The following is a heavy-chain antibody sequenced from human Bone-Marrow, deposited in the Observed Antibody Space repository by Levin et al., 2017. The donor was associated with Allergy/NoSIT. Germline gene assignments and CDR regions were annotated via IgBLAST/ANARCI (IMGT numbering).Heavy chain of an antibody. J-gene: IGHJ4*02. CDR3: ARGIRGEVAHFDY. Sequence: SETLSLTCTVSGGSISNYYWSWIRQPPGKGLEWIGYIYYSGSANYNPSLKSRVTMSLDTSKRQFSLRLSSVTAADTAVYYCARGIRGEVAHFDYWGQGTLVTVSS. V-gene: IGHV4-59*01. CDR2: IYYSGSA. D-gene: IGHD3-16*01. CDR1: GGSISNYY.